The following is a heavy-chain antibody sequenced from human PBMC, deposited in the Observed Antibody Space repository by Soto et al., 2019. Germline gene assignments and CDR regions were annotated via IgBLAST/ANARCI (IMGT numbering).Heavy chain of an antibody. J-gene: IGHJ5*02. CDR1: GFTFSSYA. Sequence: GGSLRLSCAASGFTFSSYAMSWVRQAPGKGLEWVSAISGSGGSTYYADSVKGRFTISRDNSKNTLYLQMNSLRAEDTAVYYCANRLSRIHLGSFDPWGQGTLVTVSS. D-gene: IGHD3-16*01. CDR2: ISGSGGST. CDR3: ANRLSRIHLGSFDP. V-gene: IGHV3-23*01.